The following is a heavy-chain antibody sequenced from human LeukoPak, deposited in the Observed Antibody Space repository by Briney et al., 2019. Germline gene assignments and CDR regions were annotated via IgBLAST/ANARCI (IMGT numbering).Heavy chain of an antibody. CDR3: ARALRGYCSGGSCSYYYGMDV. CDR2: INHSGST. J-gene: IGHJ6*02. CDR1: GGSFSGYY. Sequence: SETLSLTCAVYGGSFSGYYWSWIRQPPGKGLEWIGEINHSGSTNYNPSLKGRVTISVDTSKNQFSLKLSSVTAADTAVYYCARALRGYCSGGSCSYYYGMDVWGQGTTVTVSS. V-gene: IGHV4-34*01. D-gene: IGHD2-15*01.